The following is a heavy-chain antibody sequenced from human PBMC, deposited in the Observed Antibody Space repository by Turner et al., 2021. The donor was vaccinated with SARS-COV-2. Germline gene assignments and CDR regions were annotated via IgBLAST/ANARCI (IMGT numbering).Heavy chain of an antibody. V-gene: IGHV1-24*01. CDR2: FDPEDAKT. CDR1: GSTLTELS. J-gene: IGHJ4*02. CDR3: ATVYAYCGGGCSIDF. Sequence: QVQVMQAGDEVKTPGASVKVTCKVCGSTLTELSMHWVRQAPGNGLELMGGFDPEDAKTIYAPKFQGRVTMTDDTSTDTAYMVLSSLRSEDAAVYYCATVYAYCGGGCSIDFWGQGTLVTVSS. D-gene: IGHD2-21*02.